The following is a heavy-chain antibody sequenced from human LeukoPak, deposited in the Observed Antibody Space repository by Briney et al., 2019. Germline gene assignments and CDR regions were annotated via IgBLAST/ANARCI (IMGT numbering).Heavy chain of an antibody. D-gene: IGHD3-10*01. CDR1: GFAFNTYA. V-gene: IGHV3-33*01. J-gene: IGHJ4*02. Sequence: GRSLRLSCAASGFAFNTYAMHWVRQAPGQGLEWVALIWHDGSHKFYSNSVRGQFTISRGNSKNTVSLQMNNLRPEDTADCAREIFGSGSYPDFWGQGTLVTVSS. CDR2: IWHDGSHK. CDR3: AREIFGSGSYPDF.